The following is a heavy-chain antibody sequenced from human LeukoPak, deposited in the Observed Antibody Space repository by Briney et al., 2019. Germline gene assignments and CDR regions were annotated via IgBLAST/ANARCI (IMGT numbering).Heavy chain of an antibody. Sequence: GGSLRLSCAASGFTFSSYGMHWVRQAPGKGLEWVAFIRYDGSNKYYADSVKGRFTISRDNSKNTLYLQMNSLGAEDTAVYYCAIPARYSSGHFDYWGQGTLVTVSS. CDR3: AIPARYSSGHFDY. CDR2: IRYDGSNK. J-gene: IGHJ4*02. D-gene: IGHD6-19*01. CDR1: GFTFSSYG. V-gene: IGHV3-30*02.